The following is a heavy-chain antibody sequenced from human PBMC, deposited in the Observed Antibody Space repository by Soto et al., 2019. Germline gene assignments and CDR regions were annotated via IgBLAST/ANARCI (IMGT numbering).Heavy chain of an antibody. Sequence: GGSLRLSCAASGFSFSDYYMDWVRQVPGKGLEWVGRSRNKANSYNPEYAPSVKGRFTISRDNAKNSLYLQMNSLRAEDTAVYYCGRNGRGTTGPFSWVDPWGQGTLVTVSS. CDR2: SRNKANSYNP. CDR3: GRNGRGTTGPFSWVDP. J-gene: IGHJ5*02. V-gene: IGHV3-72*01. D-gene: IGHD4-17*01. CDR1: GFSFSDYY.